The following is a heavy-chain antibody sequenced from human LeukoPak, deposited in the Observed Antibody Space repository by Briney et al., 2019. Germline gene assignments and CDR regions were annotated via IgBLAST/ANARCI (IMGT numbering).Heavy chain of an antibody. D-gene: IGHD4-17*01. V-gene: IGHV3-48*03. CDR3: ARDPGGDYGVFYFDR. Sequence: PGRSLRLSCAASGFTFSSCEMNWVRQAPGKGLEWISYISSTGSTIYYADSVKGRFTISRDNAKNSLYLQMNSLRVEDTAVYYCARDPGGDYGVFYFDRWGQGTLVTVAS. CDR1: GFTFSSCE. CDR2: ISSTGSTI. J-gene: IGHJ4*02.